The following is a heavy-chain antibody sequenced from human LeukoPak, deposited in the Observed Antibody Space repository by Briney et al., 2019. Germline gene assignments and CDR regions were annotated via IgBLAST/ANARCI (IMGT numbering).Heavy chain of an antibody. CDR3: ARGGLNFGVVMNDAFDI. CDR1: GYTFTSYG. J-gene: IGHJ3*02. Sequence: GGSVKVSCKASGYTFTSYGISWVRQAPGQGLEWMGWISAYNGNTNYAQKLQGRVTMTTDTSTSTAYMELRSLRSDDTAVYYCARGGLNFGVVMNDAFDIWGQGTMVTVSS. D-gene: IGHD3-3*01. CDR2: ISAYNGNT. V-gene: IGHV1-18*01.